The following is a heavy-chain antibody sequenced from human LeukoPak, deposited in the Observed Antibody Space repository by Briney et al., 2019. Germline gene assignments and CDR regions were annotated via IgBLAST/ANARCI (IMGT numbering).Heavy chain of an antibody. V-gene: IGHV3-21*01. CDR2: ISSSSSYI. CDR1: GFTFSSYS. D-gene: IGHD6-13*01. J-gene: IGHJ5*02. Sequence: GGSLRLSCAASGFTFSSYSMNWVRQAPGKGLEWVSSISSSSSYIYYADSVKGRFTISRDNAKNSLYLQMNSLRAEDTAVYYCARGGAAAGFDPWGQGTLVTVSS. CDR3: ARGGAAAGFDP.